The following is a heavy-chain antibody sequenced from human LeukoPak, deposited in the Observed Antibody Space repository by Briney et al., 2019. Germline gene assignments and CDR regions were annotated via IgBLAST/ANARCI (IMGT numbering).Heavy chain of an antibody. D-gene: IGHD2-2*01. Sequence: GSLRLSCAASGFTFSSYAMSWVRQAPGKGLEWVSAISGSGGSTYYADSVKGRFTISRDNSKNTLYLQMNSPRAEDTAVYYCAKVPPPVVVPAAPLDYWGQGTPVTVSS. CDR2: ISGSGGST. CDR3: AKVPPPVVVPAAPLDY. J-gene: IGHJ4*02. V-gene: IGHV3-23*01. CDR1: GFTFSSYA.